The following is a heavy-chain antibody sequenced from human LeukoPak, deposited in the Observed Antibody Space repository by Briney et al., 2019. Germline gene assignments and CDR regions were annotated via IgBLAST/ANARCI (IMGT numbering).Heavy chain of an antibody. J-gene: IGHJ4*02. D-gene: IGHD6-13*01. V-gene: IGHV3-33*01. CDR3: ARDLFLAAAGPPDY. Sequence: PGRSLRLSCAASGFTFSSYGMHWVRQAPGKGLEWVAVIWYDGSNKYYADSVKGRFTISRDNSKNTLYLQMNSLRAEDTAVYYCARDLFLAAAGPPDYWGQGTLVTVSP. CDR1: GFTFSSYG. CDR2: IWYDGSNK.